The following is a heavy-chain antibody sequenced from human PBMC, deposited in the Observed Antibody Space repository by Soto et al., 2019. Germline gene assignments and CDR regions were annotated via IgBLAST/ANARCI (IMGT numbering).Heavy chain of an antibody. D-gene: IGHD4-17*01. Sequence: GGSLRLSCAASGFTFSSYAMSWVRQAPGKGLEWVSAISGSGGSTYYADSVKGRFTISRDNSKNTLYLQMNSLRAEDTAVYYCAKAMTTGPYYYYGMDVWGQGTTVTVSS. CDR2: ISGSGGST. CDR1: GFTFSSYA. V-gene: IGHV3-23*01. CDR3: AKAMTTGPYYYYGMDV. J-gene: IGHJ6*02.